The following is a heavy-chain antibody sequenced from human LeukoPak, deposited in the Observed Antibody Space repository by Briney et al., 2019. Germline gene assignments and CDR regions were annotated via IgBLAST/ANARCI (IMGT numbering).Heavy chain of an antibody. CDR3: ARLTSGTHPNFDY. J-gene: IGHJ4*02. V-gene: IGHV4-4*07. D-gene: IGHD3-10*01. CDR2: IYISGST. CDR1: GASISTYY. Sequence: SETLSLTCTVSGASISTYYWSWIRQSAGKKLEWIGRIYISGSTDYNPSLKSRVTMSVDTSKNQLSLKLNSVTAADTAVYYCARLTSGTHPNFDYWGQGTLVTVSS.